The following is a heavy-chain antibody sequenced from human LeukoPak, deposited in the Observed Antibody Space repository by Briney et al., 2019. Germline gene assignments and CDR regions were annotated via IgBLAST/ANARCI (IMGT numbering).Heavy chain of an antibody. V-gene: IGHV3-7*01. J-gene: IGHJ4*02. CDR2: INQDESEK. CDR1: GITFRSYW. Sequence: GGSLRLSCAASGITFRSYWMSWVRQAPGKGLEWVANINQDESEKYYVDSLKGRFTISRDNAKNSLYLQMNSLRVEDTGVYYCARDLAWGALDYWGQGTLVTVSS. CDR3: ARDLAWGALDY. D-gene: IGHD7-27*01.